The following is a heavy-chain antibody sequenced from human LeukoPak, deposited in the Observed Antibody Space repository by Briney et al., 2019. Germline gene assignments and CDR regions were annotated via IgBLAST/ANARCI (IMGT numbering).Heavy chain of an antibody. CDR1: GFTVNNNY. CDR3: ARGLHDLWRGHMGY. J-gene: IGHJ4*02. V-gene: IGHV3-53*01. D-gene: IGHD3-3*01. CDR2: IDSDGNT. Sequence: GGSLRLSCAASGFTVNNNYMTWVRQAPGKGLDWVSVIDSDGNTYYADSVMGRFSISRDNSKNMVFLQMNSLRAEDTAVYYCARGLHDLWRGHMGYWSQGTLVTVSS.